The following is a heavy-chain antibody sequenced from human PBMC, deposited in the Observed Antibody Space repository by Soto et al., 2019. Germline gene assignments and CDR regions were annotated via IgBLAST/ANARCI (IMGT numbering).Heavy chain of an antibody. J-gene: IGHJ3*02. V-gene: IGHV1-8*01. D-gene: IGHD3-16*02. CDR3: ARGHSIMITFGRVIGPFDALDI. CDR2: MNPNSGNT. Sequence: VNVSCKASGYTFTSYDINWVRQATGQGLEWMGWMNPNSGNTGYAQKFQGRVTMTRNTSISTAYMELSSLRSEDTAVYYCARGHSIMITFGRVIGPFDALDIWGQGTMVTVSS. CDR1: GYTFTSYD.